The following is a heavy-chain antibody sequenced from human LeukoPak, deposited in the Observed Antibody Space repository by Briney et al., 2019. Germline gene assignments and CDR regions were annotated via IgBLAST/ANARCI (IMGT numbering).Heavy chain of an antibody. J-gene: IGHJ4*02. CDR1: GGSFSDNY. CDR2: IYHSGST. D-gene: IGHD6-13*01. V-gene: IGHV4-34*01. Sequence: SETLSLTCAVYGGSFSDNYWTWIRQPPGKGLEWIGEIYHSGSTKSNPSLKSRVTISVDTSKNQFSLKLSSVTAAGTAVYYCARSGSSWYLHYWGQGTLVTVSS. CDR3: ARSGSSWYLHY.